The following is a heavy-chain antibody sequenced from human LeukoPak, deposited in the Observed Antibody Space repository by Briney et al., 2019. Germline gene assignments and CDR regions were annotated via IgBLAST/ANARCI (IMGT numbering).Heavy chain of an antibody. J-gene: IGHJ3*02. CDR2: INPSSGST. V-gene: IGHV1-46*01. CDR3: ARDVIVGGSSDAFDI. CDR1: GYTFTSCY. Sequence: ASVKVSCKASGYTFTSCYMHWVRQAPGQGLEWMGIINPSSGSTSYAQKFQGRVTMTRDTSTSTVYMELSSLRSEETAVYYCARDVIVGGSSDAFDIWGQGTMVTVPS. D-gene: IGHD1-26*01.